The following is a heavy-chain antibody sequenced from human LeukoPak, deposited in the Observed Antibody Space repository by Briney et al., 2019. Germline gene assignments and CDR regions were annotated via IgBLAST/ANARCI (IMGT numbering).Heavy chain of an antibody. CDR1: GFTFSSYG. CDR2: ISYDGSNK. Sequence: GGSLRLSCAASGFTFSSYGMHWVRQAPGKGLEWVAVISYDGSNKYYADSVKGRFTISRDNSKNTLYLQMNSLRAEDTAVYYCANGYYDILTGPWDAFDIWGQGTMVTVSS. V-gene: IGHV3-30*18. CDR3: ANGYYDILTGPWDAFDI. D-gene: IGHD3-9*01. J-gene: IGHJ3*02.